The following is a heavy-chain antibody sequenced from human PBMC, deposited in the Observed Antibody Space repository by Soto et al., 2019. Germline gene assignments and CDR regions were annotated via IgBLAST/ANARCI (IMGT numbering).Heavy chain of an antibody. CDR1: GGSISSYF. CDR3: ARFYYYDSSAAFDI. Sequence: PSETLSLTCTVSGGSISSYFWSLIRQPPGKGLEWIGYIYYSGSTNYNPSLKSRVTISVDTSKNQFSLKLSSVTAADTAVYYCARFYYYDSSAAFDIWGQGAMVTVSS. D-gene: IGHD3-22*01. CDR2: IYYSGST. J-gene: IGHJ3*02. V-gene: IGHV4-59*01.